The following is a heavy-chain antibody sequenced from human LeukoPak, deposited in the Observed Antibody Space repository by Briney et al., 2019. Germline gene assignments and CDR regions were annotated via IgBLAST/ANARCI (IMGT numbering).Heavy chain of an antibody. CDR2: TSAYNGNT. D-gene: IGHD3/OR15-3a*01. CDR1: GYTFTSYG. CDR3: ARDSIGGLPEPFDY. Sequence: ASVKVSCKASGYTFTSYGISWVRQAPGQGLEWMGWTSAYNGNTNYAQKLQGRVTMTTDTSTSTAYMELRSLRSDDTAVYYCARDSIGGLPEPFDYWGQGTLVTVSS. J-gene: IGHJ4*02. V-gene: IGHV1-18*01.